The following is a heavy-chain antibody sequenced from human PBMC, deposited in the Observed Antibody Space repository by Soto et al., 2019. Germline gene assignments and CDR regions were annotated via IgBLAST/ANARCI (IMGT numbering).Heavy chain of an antibody. V-gene: IGHV1-2*02. CDR1: GYTFTGYY. D-gene: IGHD3-22*01. CDR2: INPNSGGT. CDR3: ARRKGDYYDSGGYHYYFDY. J-gene: IGHJ4*02. Sequence: GASVKVSCKASGYTFTGYYMHWVRQAPGQGLEWMGWINPNSGGTKSAQKFQGRVTMTRDTSISTAYMELSRLRSDDTAVYYCARRKGDYYDSGGYHYYFDYWGQGTLVTVSS.